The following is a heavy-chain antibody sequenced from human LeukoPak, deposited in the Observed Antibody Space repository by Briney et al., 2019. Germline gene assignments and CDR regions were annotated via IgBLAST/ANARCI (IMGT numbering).Heavy chain of an antibody. D-gene: IGHD3-22*01. CDR1: GGSFSSYA. J-gene: IGHJ4*02. V-gene: IGHV1-69*13. Sequence: SVTLSCNASGGSFSSYAISWVRQAPGQGLEWMGGIIPIFGTANYAQKFQGRVTTTADESTRTAYMELSSLRSEDTAVYYCASSGYLQHDYWGQGTLVTVSS. CDR2: IIPIFGTA. CDR3: ASSGYLQHDY.